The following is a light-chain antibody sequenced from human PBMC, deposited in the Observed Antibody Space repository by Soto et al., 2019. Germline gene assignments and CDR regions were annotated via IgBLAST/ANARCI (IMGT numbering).Light chain of an antibody. Sequence: EFVLTQSPGTLSLSPGERATLPCRASQTVRNNYIAWYQQKPGQAPRLLIYDASSRATGIPDRFSGGGSGTDFTLTISRLEPEDFAVYYCQQYSSGPPLTFGGGTKVDIK. CDR1: QTVRNNY. J-gene: IGKJ4*01. CDR2: DAS. V-gene: IGKV3-20*01. CDR3: QQYSSGPPLT.